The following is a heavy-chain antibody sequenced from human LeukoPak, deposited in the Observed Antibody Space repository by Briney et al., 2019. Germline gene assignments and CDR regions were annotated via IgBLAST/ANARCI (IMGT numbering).Heavy chain of an antibody. CDR1: GYTFTADY. CDR2: INPNSGDT. V-gene: IGHV1-2*02. CDR3: VRLHATGDAFDI. D-gene: IGHD2-15*01. J-gene: IGHJ3*02. Sequence: GASMKVSCKASGYTFTADYLHWVRQAPGQGLEWMGWINPNSGDTTYAQKFQGRVSMTRDTSISTAYMDLRRLRSDDTAVYFCVRLHATGDAFDIWGQGTMVTVSS.